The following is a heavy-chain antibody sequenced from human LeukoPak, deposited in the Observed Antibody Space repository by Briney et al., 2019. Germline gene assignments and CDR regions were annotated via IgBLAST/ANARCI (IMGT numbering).Heavy chain of an antibody. CDR2: ISAYNGNT. CDR3: ARDRQRDIVATGSAH. CDR1: GYTFTSYG. D-gene: IGHD5-12*01. V-gene: IGHV1-18*01. J-gene: IGHJ4*02. Sequence: ASVKVSCKASGYTFTSYGISWVRQAPGQGLEWMGWISAYNGNTNCAQKLQGRVTMTTDTSTSTAYMELRSLRSDDTAVYYCARDRQRDIVATGSAHWGQGTLVTVSS.